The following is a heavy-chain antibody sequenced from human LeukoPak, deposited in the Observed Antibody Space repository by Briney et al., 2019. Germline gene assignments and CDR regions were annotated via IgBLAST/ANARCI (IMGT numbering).Heavy chain of an antibody. J-gene: IGHJ4*02. Sequence: SETLSLTCAVYGGSFSGYYWSWIRQPPGKGLEWIGEINHSGSTNYNPSLKSRVTISVDRSKNQFSLKLSSVTAADTAVYYCARGGDYGDYVDYWGQGTLVTVSS. CDR3: ARGGDYGDYVDY. V-gene: IGHV4-34*01. D-gene: IGHD4-17*01. CDR1: GGSFSGYY. CDR2: INHSGST.